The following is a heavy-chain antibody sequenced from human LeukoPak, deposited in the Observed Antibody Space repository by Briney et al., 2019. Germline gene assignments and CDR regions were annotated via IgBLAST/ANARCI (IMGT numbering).Heavy chain of an antibody. CDR2: ISYDGSNK. V-gene: IGHV3-30-3*01. J-gene: IGHJ4*02. Sequence: GGSLRLSCAASGFTFSSYAMHWVRQAPGKGLEWVAVISYDGSNKYYADSVKGRFTISRDNSKNTLYLQMNSLRAEDTAVYYCASDPYYYDSSGYYDWSYYFDYWGQGTLVTISS. D-gene: IGHD3-22*01. CDR3: ASDPYYYDSSGYYDWSYYFDY. CDR1: GFTFSSYA.